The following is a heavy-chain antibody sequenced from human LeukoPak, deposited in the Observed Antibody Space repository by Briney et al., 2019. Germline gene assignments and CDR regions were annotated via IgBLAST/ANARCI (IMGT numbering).Heavy chain of an antibody. V-gene: IGHV4-39*01. J-gene: IGHJ4*02. Sequence: SETLSLTCTVVSGGSISSSSYYWGWIRQPPGKGLEWIGSFYYSGSTYYNPSLKSRVTISADTSKNRFSLNLSSVTAADTAVYYCARLWRAAIDYGGQGILVTVSS. CDR1: GGSISSSSYY. CDR2: FYYSGST. D-gene: IGHD1-1*01. CDR3: ARLWRAAIDY.